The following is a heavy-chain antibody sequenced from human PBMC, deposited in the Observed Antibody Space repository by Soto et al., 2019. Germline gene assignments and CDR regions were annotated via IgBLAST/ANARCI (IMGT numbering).Heavy chain of an antibody. V-gene: IGHV4-39*01. CDR3: ARHVGEAAAGTNWIDP. Sequence: PSETLSLTCTVSGGSISSSSYYWGWIRQPPGKGLEWIGSIYYSGSTYYNPSLKSRVTISVDTSKNQFSLKLSSVTAADTAVYYCARHVGEAAAGTNWIDPLAQGNPVTVSA. CDR2: IYYSGST. CDR1: GGSISSSSYY. J-gene: IGHJ5*02. D-gene: IGHD6-13*01.